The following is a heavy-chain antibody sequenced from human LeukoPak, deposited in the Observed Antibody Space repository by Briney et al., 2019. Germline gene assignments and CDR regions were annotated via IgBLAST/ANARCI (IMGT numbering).Heavy chain of an antibody. V-gene: IGHV1-69*13. Sequence: VKVSCKASGGTFSSYAISWVRQAPGQGLEWMGGIIPIFGTANYAQKFQGRVTITADESTSTAYMELSSLRSEDTAVYYCFFDDYGDYVRDAFDIWGQGTMVTVSS. J-gene: IGHJ3*02. CDR3: FFDDYGDYVRDAFDI. CDR1: GGTFSSYA. D-gene: IGHD4-17*01. CDR2: IIPIFGTA.